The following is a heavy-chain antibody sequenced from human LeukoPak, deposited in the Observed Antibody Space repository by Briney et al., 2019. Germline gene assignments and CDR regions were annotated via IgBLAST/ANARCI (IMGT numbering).Heavy chain of an antibody. CDR3: ARGRYDILTGPDAIDY. D-gene: IGHD3-9*01. CDR1: GFTVSSNY. J-gene: IGHJ4*02. V-gene: IGHV3-66*01. Sequence: GGSLRLSCAASGFTVSSNYMSWVRQAPGKGLEWVSVIYSGGSTYYADSVKGRFTISRDNSKNTLYLQMNSLRAEDTAVYYCARGRYDILTGPDAIDYWGQGTLVTVSS. CDR2: IYSGGST.